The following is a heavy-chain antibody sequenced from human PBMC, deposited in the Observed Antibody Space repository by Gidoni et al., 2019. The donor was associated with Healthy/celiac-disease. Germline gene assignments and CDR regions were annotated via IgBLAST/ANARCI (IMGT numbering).Heavy chain of an antibody. CDR1: GFTFDDYA. D-gene: IGHD6-19*01. Sequence: EVQLVESGGGLVQPGRSLRLSCAASGFTFDDYAMHWVRQAPGKGLEWVSGISWNSGSIGYADSVKGRFTISRDNAKNSLYLQMNSLRAEDTALYYCAKVRRQWLVWGYFDLWGRGTLVTVSS. CDR2: ISWNSGSI. V-gene: IGHV3-9*01. CDR3: AKVRRQWLVWGYFDL. J-gene: IGHJ2*01.